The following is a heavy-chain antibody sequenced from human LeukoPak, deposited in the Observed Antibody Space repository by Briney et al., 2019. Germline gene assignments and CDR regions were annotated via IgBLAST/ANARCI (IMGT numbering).Heavy chain of an antibody. CDR2: ISGRGSVI. Sequence: GGSLRLSCAASGFTFSTYSMDWVRQAPGKGLEWLSYISGRGSVIYYADSVKGRFTISRDNAKNSLYLQMNSLRVEDTAVYYCARSYDSSGYYSSLDYWGQGTLVTVSS. J-gene: IGHJ4*02. CDR1: GFTFSTYS. CDR3: ARSYDSSGYYSSLDY. V-gene: IGHV3-48*01. D-gene: IGHD3-22*01.